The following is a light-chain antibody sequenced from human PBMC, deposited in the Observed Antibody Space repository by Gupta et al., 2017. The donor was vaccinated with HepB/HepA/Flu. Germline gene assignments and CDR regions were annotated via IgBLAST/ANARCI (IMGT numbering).Light chain of an antibody. J-gene: IGLJ2*01. Sequence: QSMLTQPPSASGTPGQGVTISCSGSNSNIGNNYVSWYQQIPGTAPKLLIYRDNPRPSGGPDRVSCPKSGPSASLAISGLRSDEEADYYCATWDDSLSGQKIFGGGTKLTVL. V-gene: IGLV1-47*01. CDR1: NSNIGNNY. CDR2: RDN. CDR3: ATWDDSLSGQKI.